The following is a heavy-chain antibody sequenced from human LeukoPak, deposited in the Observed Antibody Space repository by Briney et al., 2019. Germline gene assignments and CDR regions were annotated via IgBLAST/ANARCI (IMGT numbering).Heavy chain of an antibody. CDR3: AKFPGIAVAGTLFDY. CDR1: GFTFSSYA. CDR2: ISGSGGST. Sequence: PGGSLRLSCAASGFTFSSYAMSWVRQAPGKGLEWVSAISGSGGSTYYADSVKGRSTISRDNSKNTLYLQMNSLRAEDTAVYYCAKFPGIAVAGTLFDYWGQGTLVTVSS. V-gene: IGHV3-23*01. D-gene: IGHD6-19*01. J-gene: IGHJ4*02.